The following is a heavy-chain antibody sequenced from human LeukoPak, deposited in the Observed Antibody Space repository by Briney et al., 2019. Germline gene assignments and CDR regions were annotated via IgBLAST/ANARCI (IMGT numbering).Heavy chain of an antibody. V-gene: IGHV4-61*02. CDR3: ARDGYVFGSGYTLGVFNI. D-gene: IGHD3-3*01. CDR2: IYTSGST. Sequence: PSQTLSLTCTVSGGSISSGSFYWSWIRQPAGKGLEWIGRIYTSGSTNYNPSLKSRVTISVDTSKNQFSLKLSSVTAADTAVYYWARDGYVFGSGYTLGVFNIGGKGTRVTFSS. CDR1: GGSISSGSFY. J-gene: IGHJ3*02.